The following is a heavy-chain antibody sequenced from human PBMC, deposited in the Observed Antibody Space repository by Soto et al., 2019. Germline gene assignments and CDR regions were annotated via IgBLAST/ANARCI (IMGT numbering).Heavy chain of an antibody. Sequence: ASVKVSCKASGYTFTSYDINWVRQATGQGLEWMGWMNPNSGNTGYAQKFQGRVTMTRNTSISTAYMELSSLRSEDTAVYYCARWEVETQQWLVRDYYYGMDVWGQGTTVTVSS. D-gene: IGHD6-19*01. J-gene: IGHJ6*02. V-gene: IGHV1-8*01. CDR1: GYTFTSYD. CDR2: MNPNSGNT. CDR3: ARWEVETQQWLVRDYYYGMDV.